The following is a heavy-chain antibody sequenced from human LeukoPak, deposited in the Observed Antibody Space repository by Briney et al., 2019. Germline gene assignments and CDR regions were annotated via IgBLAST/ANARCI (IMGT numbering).Heavy chain of an antibody. CDR3: AKDQDSMVRGIIWMNNWFDP. Sequence: GGSLRLSCAASGFTFSSYAMSWVRQAPGKGLEWVSALSGSGDTTYYADSVKGRFTISRDNSKNTLYLQMNSLRAEDTAVYYCAKDQDSMVRGIIWMNNWFDPWGQGTPVTVSS. CDR1: GFTFSSYA. V-gene: IGHV3-23*01. J-gene: IGHJ5*02. D-gene: IGHD3-10*01. CDR2: LSGSGDTT.